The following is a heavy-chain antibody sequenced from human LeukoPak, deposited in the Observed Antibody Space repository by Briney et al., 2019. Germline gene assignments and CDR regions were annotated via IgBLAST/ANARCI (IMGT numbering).Heavy chain of an antibody. CDR1: GGSISSYY. V-gene: IGHV4-59*01. J-gene: IGHJ4*02. Sequence: SETLSLTCTVSGGSISSYYWSWIRQPPGKGREWIGYIYYSGSTNYNPPLKSRVTISVDTSKNQFSLKLSSVTAADTAVYYCARARHYYDSSGYYPYFDYWGQGTLVTVSS. CDR2: IYYSGST. D-gene: IGHD3-22*01. CDR3: ARARHYYDSSGYYPYFDY.